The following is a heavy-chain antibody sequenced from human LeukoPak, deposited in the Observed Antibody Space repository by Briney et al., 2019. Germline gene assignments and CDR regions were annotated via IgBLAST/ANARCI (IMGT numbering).Heavy chain of an antibody. CDR3: ARDGGYSYGYIPFDY. D-gene: IGHD5-18*01. CDR2: INPNNGGT. J-gene: IGHJ4*02. Sequence: ASVKVSCEASGYTFTGYYMHWVRQAPGQGLEWMGWINPNNGGTNYAQKFQGRVTMTRDTSISTAYMELSRLRSDDTAVYYCARDGGYSYGYIPFDYWGQGTLVTVSS. V-gene: IGHV1-2*02. CDR1: GYTFTGYY.